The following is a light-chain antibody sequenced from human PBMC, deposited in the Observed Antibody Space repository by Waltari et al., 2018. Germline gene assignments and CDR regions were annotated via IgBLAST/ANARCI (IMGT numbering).Light chain of an antibody. Sequence: VLTQSPATLSLSPGDRATLSCRASQSIGDSLAWYQQKPGQAPRLLMSEASNRATGVPDRFSASGSGTDFTLTVSSLEPEDFAVYYCQNRRNWPLLTFGGGTKVEIK. V-gene: IGKV3-11*01. CDR3: QNRRNWPLLT. CDR2: EAS. J-gene: IGKJ4*01. CDR1: QSIGDS.